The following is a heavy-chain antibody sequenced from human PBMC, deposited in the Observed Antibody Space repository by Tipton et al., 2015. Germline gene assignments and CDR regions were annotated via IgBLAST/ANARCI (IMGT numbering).Heavy chain of an antibody. CDR1: GYIFTSFW. CDR2: IYPGDSET. V-gene: IGHV5-51*01. J-gene: IGHJ4*02. Sequence: QSGPEVKKPGESLKISCKGSGYIFTSFWIGWVRQMPGKGLEWMGTIYPGDSETRYNPSFQGQVTISADKSITNAYLQWRSLKASDPAMYYCVRRARRVGSHSYPYYFDYWGQGTLVPVSS. CDR3: VRRARRVGSHSYPYYFDY. D-gene: IGHD1-26*01.